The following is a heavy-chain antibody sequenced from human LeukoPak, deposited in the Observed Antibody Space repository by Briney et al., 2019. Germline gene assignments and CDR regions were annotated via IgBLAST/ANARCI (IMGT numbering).Heavy chain of an antibody. D-gene: IGHD3-3*01. J-gene: IGHJ4*02. CDR2: ISSSSSYI. V-gene: IGHV3-21*01. Sequence: PGGSLRLSCAASGFTFSSYSMNWVRQAPGKGLEWVSSISSSSSYIYYADSVKGRFTISRDNAKNSLYLQMNSLRAEDTAVYYCAREAYDFWSGYSCYFDYWGQGTLVTVSS. CDR3: AREAYDFWSGYSCYFDY. CDR1: GFTFSSYS.